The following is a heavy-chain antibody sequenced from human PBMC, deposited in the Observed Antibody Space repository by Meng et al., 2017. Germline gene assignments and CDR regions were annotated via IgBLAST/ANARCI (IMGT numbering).Heavy chain of an antibody. CDR3: ASDLPDYYDSSGYPY. V-gene: IGHV1-18*01. CDR2: ISAYNGNT. Sequence: VLLWQSGAEVKKPGASVKVSCKASGYTFTSYGISWVRQAPGQGLEWMGWISAYNGNTNYAQKLQGRVTMTTDTSTSTAYMELRSLRSDDTAVYYCASDLPDYYDSSGYPYWGQGTLVTVSS. D-gene: IGHD3-22*01. J-gene: IGHJ4*02. CDR1: GYTFTSYG.